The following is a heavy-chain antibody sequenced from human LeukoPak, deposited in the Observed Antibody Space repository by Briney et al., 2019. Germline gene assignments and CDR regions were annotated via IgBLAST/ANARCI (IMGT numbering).Heavy chain of an antibody. CDR1: GYTFTSYY. CDR3: AKDEEACCGGDCYSWRPAIGY. V-gene: IGHV1-46*01. CDR2: INPSGGST. J-gene: IGHJ4*02. Sequence: ASVEVSCKASGYTFTSYYMHWVRRAPGQGLEWMGIINPSGGSTSYAQKFQGRVTMTRDTSTSTVYMELSSLRSEDTAVYYCAKDEEACCGGDCYSWRPAIGYWGQGILVTVSS. D-gene: IGHD2-21*02.